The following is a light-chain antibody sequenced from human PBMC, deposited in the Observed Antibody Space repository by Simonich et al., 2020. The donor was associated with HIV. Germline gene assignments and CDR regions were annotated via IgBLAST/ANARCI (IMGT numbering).Light chain of an antibody. CDR3: QQYYSTPPT. V-gene: IGKV3-15*01. Sequence: EIVMTQSPATLSVSPGERATLSCRASQSVSSNLAWYQQKLGQAPRLLIYGAATRATGIPARFSGSGSGTEFTLTISSLQSEDFAVYYCQQYYSTPPTFGQGTKVEIK. J-gene: IGKJ1*01. CDR1: QSVSSN. CDR2: GAA.